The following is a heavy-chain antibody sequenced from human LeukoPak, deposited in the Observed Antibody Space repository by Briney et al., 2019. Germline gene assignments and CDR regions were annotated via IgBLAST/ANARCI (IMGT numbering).Heavy chain of an antibody. Sequence: GGSLRLSCAASGFTFSSYWMSWVRQAPGKGLEGVASIKQDGSEKYYVDSVKGRFTISRDNAKNSLYLQMNSLRAEDTALYYCARAPGEGWFDPWGQGTLVTVSS. V-gene: IGHV3-7*01. CDR2: IKQDGSEK. CDR1: GFTFSSYW. CDR3: ARAPGEGWFDP. D-gene: IGHD4-17*01. J-gene: IGHJ5*02.